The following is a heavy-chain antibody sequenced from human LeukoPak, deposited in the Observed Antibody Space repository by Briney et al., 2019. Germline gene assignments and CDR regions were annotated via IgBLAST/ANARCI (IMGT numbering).Heavy chain of an antibody. V-gene: IGHV4-30-4*01. J-gene: IGHJ3*02. D-gene: IGHD1-26*01. CDR1: GGSISSGDYY. Sequence: SQTLFLTCTVSGGSISSGDYYWSWIRQPPGKGLEWIGYIYYSGSTYYNPSLKSRVTISVDTSKNQFSLKLSSVTAADTAVYYCARHFGGQWEPSDAFDIWGQGTMVTVSS. CDR3: ARHFGGQWEPSDAFDI. CDR2: IYYSGST.